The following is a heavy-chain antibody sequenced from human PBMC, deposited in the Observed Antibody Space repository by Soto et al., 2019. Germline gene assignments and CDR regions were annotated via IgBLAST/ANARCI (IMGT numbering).Heavy chain of an antibody. D-gene: IGHD6-6*01. CDR1: GYTFTGYY. CDR2: INPNSGGT. Sequence: GASVKVSCKASGYTFTGYYMHWVRQAPGQGLEWMGWINPNSGGTNYAQKFQGRVTMTRDTSISTAYMELSRLRSDDTAVYYCARVNRAARTSGYYYYYGMDVWGQGTTVTVSS. V-gene: IGHV1-2*02. CDR3: ARVNRAARTSGYYYYYGMDV. J-gene: IGHJ6*02.